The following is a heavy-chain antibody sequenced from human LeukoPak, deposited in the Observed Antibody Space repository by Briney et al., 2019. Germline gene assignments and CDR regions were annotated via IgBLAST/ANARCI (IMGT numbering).Heavy chain of an antibody. CDR3: ARAGSISKFDY. CDR1: GFTFSSYS. CDR2: ISSSSSYI. V-gene: IGHV3-21*01. D-gene: IGHD7-27*01. J-gene: IGHJ4*02. Sequence: PRGSLRLSCAASGFTFSSYSMNWVRQAPGEGLEWVSSISSSSSYIYYADSVKGRFTISRDNAKNSLYLQMNSLRAEDTAVYYCARAGSISKFDYWGQGTLVTVSS.